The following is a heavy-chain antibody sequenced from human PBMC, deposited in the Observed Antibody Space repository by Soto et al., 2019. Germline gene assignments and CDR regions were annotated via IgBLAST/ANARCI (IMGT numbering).Heavy chain of an antibody. CDR2: INSDGSST. V-gene: IGHV3-74*01. Sequence: PGGSLRLSCAASGFTFSSYWMHWVRQAPGKGLVWVSRINSDGSSTSYADSVKDRFTVPRDNAKNTLYLQMNSLRAEDTAVYYCAREYSSSIQGWFDPWGQGTLVTVS. D-gene: IGHD6-6*01. CDR3: AREYSSSIQGWFDP. CDR1: GFTFSSYW. J-gene: IGHJ5*02.